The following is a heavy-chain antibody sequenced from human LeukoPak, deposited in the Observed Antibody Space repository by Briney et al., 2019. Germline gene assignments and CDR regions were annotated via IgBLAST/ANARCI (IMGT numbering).Heavy chain of an antibody. Sequence: SETLSLTCTVSGGSISSYYWSWIRQPPRKGLEWFAYIHYSGSTNYNPSLKSRVTISVDTSKNQFALKLSSVTAADTAVYYCARAGLGGTYLNWFESWGQGTLVTVSS. CDR2: IHYSGST. J-gene: IGHJ5*01. D-gene: IGHD6-19*01. CDR1: GGSISSYY. CDR3: ARAGLGGTYLNWFES. V-gene: IGHV4-59*08.